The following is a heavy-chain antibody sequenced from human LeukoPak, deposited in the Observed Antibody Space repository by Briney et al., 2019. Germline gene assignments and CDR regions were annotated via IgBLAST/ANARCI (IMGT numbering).Heavy chain of an antibody. CDR3: AKDGESGELLNYYYMDV. CDR2: ISYDGSNK. D-gene: IGHD1-26*01. CDR1: GFTFSSYG. Sequence: GRSLRLSCAASGFTFSSYGMHWVRQAPGKGLEWVAVISYDGSNKYYADSVKGRFTISRDNSKNTLYLQMNSLRAEDTAVYYCAKDGESGELLNYYYMDVWGKGTTVTVSS. V-gene: IGHV3-30*18. J-gene: IGHJ6*03.